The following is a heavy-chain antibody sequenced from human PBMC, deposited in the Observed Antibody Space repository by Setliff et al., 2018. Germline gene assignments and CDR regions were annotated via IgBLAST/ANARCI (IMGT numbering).Heavy chain of an antibody. CDR2: ISAYNGNT. D-gene: IGHD4-17*01. V-gene: IGHV1-18*01. CDR3: ARVYTLTIPPDY. J-gene: IGHJ4*02. Sequence: SVKVSCKASGYTFTNYGINWVRQAPGQGLEWLGWISAYNGNTHYAQKLQGRVSMTTDTSTSTAYMELRSLRSDDTAVYYCARVYTLTIPPDYWGQGTLVTVSS. CDR1: GYTFTNYG.